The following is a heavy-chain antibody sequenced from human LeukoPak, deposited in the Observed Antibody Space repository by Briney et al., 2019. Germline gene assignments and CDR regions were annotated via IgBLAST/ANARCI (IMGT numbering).Heavy chain of an antibody. D-gene: IGHD4-17*01. J-gene: IGHJ5*02. CDR1: GGTFSSYA. V-gene: IGHV1-69*06. CDR3: ASHYGDYSLLNWFDP. Sequence: ASVKVSCKASGGTFSSYAISWVRQAPGQGLEWMGGIIPIFGTANYAQKFQGRVTITADKSTSTAYMELSSLRSEDTAVYYCASHYGDYSLLNWFDPWGQGTLVTVSS. CDR2: IIPIFGTA.